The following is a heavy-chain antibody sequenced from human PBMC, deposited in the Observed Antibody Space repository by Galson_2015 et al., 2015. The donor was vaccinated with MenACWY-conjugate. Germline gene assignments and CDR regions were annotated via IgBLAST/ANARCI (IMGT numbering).Heavy chain of an antibody. Sequence: SLRLSCAASGFTFSSYWMSWVRQAPGKGLEWVANIKQDGSVKCYVDSVKGRFTISRDNAKNSLYLQMNSLRAEDTAVYYCARSEYYYDSSGYYPEGNWFDPWGQGTRVTVSS. D-gene: IGHD3-22*01. CDR3: ARSEYYYDSSGYYPEGNWFDP. V-gene: IGHV3-7*03. CDR1: GFTFSSYW. J-gene: IGHJ5*02. CDR2: IKQDGSVK.